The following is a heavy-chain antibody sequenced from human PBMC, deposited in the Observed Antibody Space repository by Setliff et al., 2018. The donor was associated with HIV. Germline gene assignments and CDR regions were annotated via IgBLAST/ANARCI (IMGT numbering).Heavy chain of an antibody. CDR3: ARANWDGFDV. Sequence: SETLSLTCSVSGASMNSYYWSWIRQSAEKGLEWIGRIYTSGSPDYNPSLKSRVTMSLDMSKSQISLNLMSVTAADTAVYFCARANWDGFDVWGLGTRVTVSS. J-gene: IGHJ3*01. D-gene: IGHD1-1*01. CDR2: IYTSGSP. V-gene: IGHV4-4*07. CDR1: GASMNSYY.